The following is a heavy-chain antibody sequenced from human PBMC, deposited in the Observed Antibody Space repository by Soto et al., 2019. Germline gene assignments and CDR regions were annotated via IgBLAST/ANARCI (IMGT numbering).Heavy chain of an antibody. J-gene: IGHJ4*02. CDR2: INPNSGGT. D-gene: IGHD2-8*01. CDR3: ARVGEYCTNGVCTRPGFDY. Sequence: ASVKVSCKASGYTFTGYYMHWVRQAPGQGLEWMGWINPNSGGTNYAQKFQGWVTMTRDTSISTAYMELSRLRSDDTAVYYCARVGEYCTNGVCTRPGFDYWSQGTLVTVSP. CDR1: GYTFTGYY. V-gene: IGHV1-2*04.